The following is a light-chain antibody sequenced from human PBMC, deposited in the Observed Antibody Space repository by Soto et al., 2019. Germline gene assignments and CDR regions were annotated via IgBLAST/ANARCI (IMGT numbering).Light chain of an antibody. CDR3: NSYTSSSSPYV. V-gene: IGLV2-8*01. Sequence: QSVLAQPPSASGSPGQSVTISCTGTSSDVGGYNYVSWYQQHPGKAPKLMIYEVSQRPSGVPDRFSGSKSGNTASLTVSGLQAEDEADYYCNSYTSSSSPYVFGTGTKVTVL. J-gene: IGLJ1*01. CDR2: EVS. CDR1: SSDVGGYNY.